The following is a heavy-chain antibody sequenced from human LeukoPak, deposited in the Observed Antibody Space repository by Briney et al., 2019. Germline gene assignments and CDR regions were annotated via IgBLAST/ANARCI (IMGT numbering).Heavy chain of an antibody. V-gene: IGHV1-69*05. J-gene: IGHJ4*02. CDR2: IIPIFGTA. Sequence: GASVKVSCKASGGTFSSYAISWVRQAPGQGLEWMGGIIPIFGTANCAQKFQGRVTITTDESTSTAYMELSSLRSEDTAVYYCARVEVSAAHIDYWGQGTLVTVSS. CDR3: ARVEVSAAHIDY. D-gene: IGHD6-13*01. CDR1: GGTFSSYA.